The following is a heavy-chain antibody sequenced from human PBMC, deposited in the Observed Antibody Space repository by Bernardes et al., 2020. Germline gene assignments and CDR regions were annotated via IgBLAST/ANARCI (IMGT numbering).Heavy chain of an antibody. J-gene: IGHJ6*03. Sequence: GGSLRLPCAAPGFIFSRYALTLVRPAPGKGLEWVSLISGSGVSTHYADSVKGRFTISRDNSRNTLYLQMDSLRAEDTATYYCAKSGYCSGTTCYLNYHMDVWGKGTTVTVSS. V-gene: IGHV3-23*01. D-gene: IGHD2-2*01. CDR2: ISGSGVST. CDR1: GFIFSRYA. CDR3: AKSGYCSGTTCYLNYHMDV.